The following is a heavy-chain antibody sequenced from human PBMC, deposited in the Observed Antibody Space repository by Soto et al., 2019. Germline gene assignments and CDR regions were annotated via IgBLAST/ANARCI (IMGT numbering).Heavy chain of an antibody. Sequence: QVQLVQSGAEVKKPGSSVKVSCKASGGTFSSYAISWVRQAPGQGLEWMGGIIPIFGTANYAQKCQGRVTITADDSTSTAYMELSSLRSEDTAVYYCARPSGWFGEYQNWYFALWGRGTLVTVSS. CDR1: GGTFSSYA. CDR3: ARPSGWFGEYQNWYFAL. D-gene: IGHD3-10*01. V-gene: IGHV1-69*12. J-gene: IGHJ2*01. CDR2: IIPIFGTA.